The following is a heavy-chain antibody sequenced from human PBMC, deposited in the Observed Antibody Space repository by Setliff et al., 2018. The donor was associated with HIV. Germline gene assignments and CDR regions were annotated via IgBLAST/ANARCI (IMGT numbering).Heavy chain of an antibody. Sequence: SVKVSCKASGGTFSSYAISWVRQAPGQGLEWMGGIIPIFGTTNYAQKFQGRVTITTDESTTTAYMELSGPRSADTAGYYCARDQPTVDSTRWYDSGEYNLVGPRGQGTPVNVPS. J-gene: IGHJ5*02. V-gene: IGHV1-69*05. CDR1: GGTFSSYA. CDR3: ARDQPTVDSTRWYDSGEYNLVGP. D-gene: IGHD6-13*01. CDR2: IIPIFGTT.